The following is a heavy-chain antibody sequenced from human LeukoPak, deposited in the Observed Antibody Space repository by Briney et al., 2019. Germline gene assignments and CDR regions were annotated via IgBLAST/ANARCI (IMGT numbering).Heavy chain of an antibody. J-gene: IGHJ3*02. CDR3: ARDKMLAVAGTGDAFDI. D-gene: IGHD6-19*01. CDR2: ISYDGSNK. CDR1: GFTFSSYA. Sequence: PGRSLRLSCAASGFTFSSYAMHWVRQAPGKGLEWVAVISYDGSNKYYADSVKGRFTIPRDNSKNTLYLQMNSLRAEDTAVYYCARDKMLAVAGTGDAFDIWGQGTMVTVSS. V-gene: IGHV3-30-3*01.